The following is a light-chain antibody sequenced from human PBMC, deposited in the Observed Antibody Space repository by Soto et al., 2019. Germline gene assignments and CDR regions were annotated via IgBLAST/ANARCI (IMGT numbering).Light chain of an antibody. Sequence: DLQMTQSPSSLSAAVGDRVTITCQATQDIDNFLNWYQQKPGKAPKLLIYDASNLETGVPSRFSGSGSGTDFTFTISSLQPGDIATYYCQQYDNLPYTFGQGTKLEIK. CDR3: QQYDNLPYT. V-gene: IGKV1-33*01. CDR1: QDIDNF. J-gene: IGKJ2*01. CDR2: DAS.